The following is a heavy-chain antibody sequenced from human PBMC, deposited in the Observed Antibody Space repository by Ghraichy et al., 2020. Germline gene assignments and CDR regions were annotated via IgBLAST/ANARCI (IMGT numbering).Heavy chain of an antibody. CDR2: ISGSGDST. Sequence: GGSLRLSCAASGFTFSSYAMSWVRLAPGKGLEWVSAISGSGDSTYHGDSVKGRFTISRDNSKNTLYLQMNSLRAEDTAVYYCAKDSRIAVAGTTDYWGQGTLVTVSS. CDR3: AKDSRIAVAGTTDY. D-gene: IGHD6-19*01. CDR1: GFTFSSYA. V-gene: IGHV3-23*01. J-gene: IGHJ4*02.